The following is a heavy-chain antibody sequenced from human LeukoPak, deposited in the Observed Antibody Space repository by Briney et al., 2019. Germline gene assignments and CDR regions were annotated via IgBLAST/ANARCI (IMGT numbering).Heavy chain of an antibody. CDR3: ARGSSSWYYFDY. Sequence: SETLSLTCTVSGGSISSYYWSWIRQPPGKGLEWIGYIYYSGSTNYNPSLKSRVAISVDTSKNQFSLKLSSVTAADTAVYYCARGSSSWYYFDYWGQGTLVTVSS. CDR1: GGSISSYY. D-gene: IGHD6-13*01. V-gene: IGHV4-59*01. J-gene: IGHJ4*02. CDR2: IYYSGST.